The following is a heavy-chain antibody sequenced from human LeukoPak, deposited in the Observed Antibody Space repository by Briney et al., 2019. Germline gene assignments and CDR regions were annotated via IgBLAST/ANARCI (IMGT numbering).Heavy chain of an antibody. J-gene: IGHJ5*02. CDR1: GYTFTSYD. V-gene: IGHV1-8*01. D-gene: IGHD3-3*01. Sequence: GASVKVSCKASGYTFTSYDINWVRQATGQGLEWMGWMNPNSGNTGYAQKFQGRVTVTRNTSISTAYMELSSLRSEDTAVYYCARVVTYYDFWSGYSWFDPWGQGTLVTVSS. CDR3: ARVVTYYDFWSGYSWFDP. CDR2: MNPNSGNT.